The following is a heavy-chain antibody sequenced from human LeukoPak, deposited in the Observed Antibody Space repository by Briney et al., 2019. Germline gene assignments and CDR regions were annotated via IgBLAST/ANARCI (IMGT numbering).Heavy chain of an antibody. CDR2: INWNGGST. V-gene: IGHV3-20*04. J-gene: IGHJ4*02. CDR1: GFTFDDYG. D-gene: IGHD2-2*02. Sequence: GGSLRLSCAASGFTFDDYGMSWVRQAPGKGLEWVSGINWNGGSTGYADSVKGRFTISRDNAKNSLYLQMNSLRTEDTAVYYCAKRGCSSTTCYRGDDYWGQGTLVTVSS. CDR3: AKRGCSSTTCYRGDDY.